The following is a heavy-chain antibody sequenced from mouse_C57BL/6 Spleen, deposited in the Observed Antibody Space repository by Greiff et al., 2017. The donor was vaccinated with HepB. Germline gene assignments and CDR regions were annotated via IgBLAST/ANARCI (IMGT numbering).Heavy chain of an antibody. J-gene: IGHJ2*01. CDR2: IDPETGGT. V-gene: IGHV1-15*01. CDR1: GYTFTDYE. CDR3: TRLVYYYGVDY. D-gene: IGHD1-1*01. Sequence: VQLVESGAELVRPGASVTLSCKASGYTFTDYEMHWVKQTPVHGLEWIGAIDPETGGTAYNQKFKGKAILTADKSSSTAYMELRSLTSEDSAVYYCTRLVYYYGVDYWGQGTTLTVSS.